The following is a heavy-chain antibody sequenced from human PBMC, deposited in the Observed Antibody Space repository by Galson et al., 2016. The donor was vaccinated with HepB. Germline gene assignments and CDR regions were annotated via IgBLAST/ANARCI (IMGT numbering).Heavy chain of an antibody. Sequence: ETLSLTCVVSGASISFTNYYWGWVRQPPGKGLEWIATIYYDGTTYYTPSLKSRLTISVDTSKNQFSLRLTSVTATDTAVYFCARQFRDRAYPRAMDFWGQGTLVTVPS. V-gene: IGHV4-39*01. CDR3: ARQFRDRAYPRAMDF. J-gene: IGHJ4*02. CDR2: IYYDGTT. D-gene: IGHD5-24*01. CDR1: GASISFTNYY.